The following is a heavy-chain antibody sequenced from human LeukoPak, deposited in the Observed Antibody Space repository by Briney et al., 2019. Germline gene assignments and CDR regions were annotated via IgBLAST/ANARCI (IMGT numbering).Heavy chain of an antibody. CDR3: AKQVGYCGNGNCYFDY. D-gene: IGHD2-8*01. CDR1: GFTFSSYG. Sequence: GGSLRLSCAASGFTFSSYGMHWVRQAPGKGLEWVAVISYDGSNKYYADSVKGRFTISRDNSKNTLYVQMNSLRVEDTALYYCAKQVGYCGNGNCYFDYWGQGTLVTVSS. CDR2: ISYDGSNK. J-gene: IGHJ4*02. V-gene: IGHV3-30*18.